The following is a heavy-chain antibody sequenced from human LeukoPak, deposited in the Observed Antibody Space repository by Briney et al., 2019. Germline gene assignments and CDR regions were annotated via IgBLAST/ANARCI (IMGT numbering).Heavy chain of an antibody. CDR2: IIPIFGTA. CDR1: GYTFTSYG. D-gene: IGHD6-13*01. V-gene: IGHV1-69*13. CDR3: AGGSRSSSWLLYYYMDV. J-gene: IGHJ6*03. Sequence: SVKVSCKASGYTFTSYGISWVRQAPGQGLEWMGGIIPIFGTANYAQKFQGRVTITADESTSTAYMELSSLRSEDTAVYYCAGGSRSSSWLLYYYMDVWGKGTTVTISS.